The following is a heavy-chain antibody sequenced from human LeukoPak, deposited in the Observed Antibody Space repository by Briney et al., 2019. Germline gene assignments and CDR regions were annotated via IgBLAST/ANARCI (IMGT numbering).Heavy chain of an antibody. V-gene: IGHV3-53*01. J-gene: IGHJ3*02. CDR2: IYSGGST. CDR1: GFTVSSNY. Sequence: GGSLRLSCAASGFTVSSNYMSWVRQAPGKGLEWVSVIYSGGSTYYADSVKGRFTISRDNSKNTLYLQMNSLRAEDTAVYYCARERGYSYGYVGAFDIWGQGIMVTVSS. CDR3: ARERGYSYGYVGAFDI. D-gene: IGHD5-18*01.